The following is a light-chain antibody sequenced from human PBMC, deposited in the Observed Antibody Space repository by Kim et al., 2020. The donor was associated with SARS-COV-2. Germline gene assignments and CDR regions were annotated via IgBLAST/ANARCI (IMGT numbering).Light chain of an antibody. CDR2: GAS. V-gene: IGKV3-15*01. CDR1: QSIGNS. J-gene: IGKJ4*01. Sequence: SVSPGERATLSCRASQSIGNSLAWYQQKPGQAPRLLIYGASTRATGIPARFSGSGSGTEFTLTISSLQSEDFAVYSCQQYRSWPLTFGGGTKVEI. CDR3: QQYRSWPLT.